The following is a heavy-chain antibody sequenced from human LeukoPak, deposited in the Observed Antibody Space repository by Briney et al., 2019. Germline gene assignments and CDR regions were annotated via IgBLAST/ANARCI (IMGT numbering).Heavy chain of an antibody. CDR2: ISCSSSTI. Sequence: GGSLRLSCAASGFTFSSYSMNWVRQAPGKGLEWVSYISCSSSTIYYADSVKGRFTISRDNAKNSLYLQMNSLRDEDTAVYFCAKEGTLLWFGELLFYFDYWGQGTLVTVSS. CDR3: AKEGTLLWFGELLFYFDY. V-gene: IGHV3-48*02. J-gene: IGHJ4*02. CDR1: GFTFSSYS. D-gene: IGHD3-10*01.